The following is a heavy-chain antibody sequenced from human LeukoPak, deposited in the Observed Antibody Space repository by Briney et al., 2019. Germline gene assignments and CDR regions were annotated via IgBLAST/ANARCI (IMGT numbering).Heavy chain of an antibody. CDR3: ARLTTVVVVAAKYNWFDP. CDR2: IYYSGST. V-gene: IGHV4-59*01. J-gene: IGHJ5*02. Sequence: SETLSLTCTVSGGSISSYYWSWIRQPPGKGLEWIGYIYYSGSTNYNPSLKSRVTISVDTSKNQFSLKLSSVTAADTAAYYCARLTTVVVVAAKYNWFDPWGQGTLVAVSS. D-gene: IGHD2-15*01. CDR1: GGSISSYY.